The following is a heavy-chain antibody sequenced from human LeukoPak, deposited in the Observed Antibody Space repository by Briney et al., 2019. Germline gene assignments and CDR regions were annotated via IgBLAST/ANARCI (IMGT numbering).Heavy chain of an antibody. V-gene: IGHV4-34*01. Sequence: SETLSLTCAVYGGSFSGYYWSWIRQPPGKGLEWIGEINHSGSTNYNPSLRSRVTISVDTSKNQFSLKLSSVTAADTAVYYCARGTPDIVATIGNLDYWGQGTLVTVSS. CDR3: ARGTPDIVATIGNLDY. CDR1: GGSFSGYY. CDR2: INHSGST. D-gene: IGHD5-12*01. J-gene: IGHJ4*02.